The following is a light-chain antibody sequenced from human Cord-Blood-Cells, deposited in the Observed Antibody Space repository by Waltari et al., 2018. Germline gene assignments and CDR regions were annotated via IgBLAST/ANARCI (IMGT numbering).Light chain of an antibody. CDR3: CSYAGSYV. V-gene: IGLV2-11*01. CDR2: DVS. CDR1: SSDVGGYNY. Sequence: QSALTQPRSVSGSPGQSVTISCTGTSSDVGGYNYVSWYRQHPGKAPKLMIYDVSKRPSGVPDRFSGSKSGNTASLTISGLQAEDEADYYCCSYAGSYVFGGGTKLTVL. J-gene: IGLJ2*01.